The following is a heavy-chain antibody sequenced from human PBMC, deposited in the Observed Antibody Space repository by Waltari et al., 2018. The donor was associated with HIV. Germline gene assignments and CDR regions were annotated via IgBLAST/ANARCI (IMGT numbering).Heavy chain of an antibody. V-gene: IGHV4-39*01. D-gene: IGHD2-2*01. Sequence: QLQLQESGPGLVTPSETLSLPCTVSGGSIISSSYFWGWIRPPPGKGLEWIGSIYYSVNTYFNPSLKSRVTISVDTSKNQFSLKLSSVTAADTAVYYCALIVVVPAAKLNWFDPWGQGTLVTVSS. CDR2: IYYSVNT. J-gene: IGHJ5*02. CDR1: GGSIISSSYF. CDR3: ALIVVVPAAKLNWFDP.